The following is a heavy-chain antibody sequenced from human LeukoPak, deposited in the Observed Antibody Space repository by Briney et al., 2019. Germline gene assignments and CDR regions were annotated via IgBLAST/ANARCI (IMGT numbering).Heavy chain of an antibody. Sequence: GRSLRLSCAASGFTFSRYDMHWVRQAPGKGLEWVAVISYDGSNQYYPDSVKGRFTISRDISKNTRYLQMNSLRAEDTAVYYCAKDTAMEESYYYYYGMDVWGQGTTVAVSS. V-gene: IGHV3-30*18. CDR2: ISYDGSNQ. CDR1: GFTFSRYD. D-gene: IGHD5-18*01. J-gene: IGHJ6*02. CDR3: AKDTAMEESYYYYYGMDV.